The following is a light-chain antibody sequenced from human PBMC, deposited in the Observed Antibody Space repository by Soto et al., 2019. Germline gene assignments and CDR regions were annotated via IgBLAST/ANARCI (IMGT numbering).Light chain of an antibody. J-gene: IGKJ1*01. Sequence: EIVLTQSPGTLSLSPGERATISCRASQRVSSRYFAWFQQRPGQVPRLLIFGSSSRAPGIPDRFSGSGSGTHFTLTISRMEPEDFGVYYCQQYYHSPRTFGQGTKVDIK. V-gene: IGKV3-20*01. CDR2: GSS. CDR1: QRVSSRY. CDR3: QQYYHSPRT.